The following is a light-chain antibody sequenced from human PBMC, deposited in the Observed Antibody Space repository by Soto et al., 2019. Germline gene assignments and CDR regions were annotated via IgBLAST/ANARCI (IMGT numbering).Light chain of an antibody. Sequence: QAAVTQEPSLTVSPGGTVTLTCGSSTGAVTSGNYPYWFQKKPGQAPRTLIYDTTNKQSWTPARFSGSLLGGKAALTLAGAQTDDEADYYCLLSYSGTNWVFGGGTKVTVL. CDR2: DTT. CDR3: LLSYSGTNWV. CDR1: TGAVTSGNY. V-gene: IGLV7-46*01. J-gene: IGLJ3*02.